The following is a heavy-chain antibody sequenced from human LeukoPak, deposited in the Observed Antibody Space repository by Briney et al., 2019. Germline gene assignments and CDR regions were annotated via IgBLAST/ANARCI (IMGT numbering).Heavy chain of an antibody. CDR1: GFTFSSYW. CDR3: AREYYDFWSGYSRFDY. D-gene: IGHD3-3*01. J-gene: IGHJ4*02. Sequence: TGGSLRLSCAASGFTFSSYWMSWVRQAPGKGLEWVANIKQDGSEKYYVDSVKGRFTISRDNAKNSLYLQMNSLRAEDTAVYYCAREYYDFWSGYSRFDYWGQGTLVTVSS. V-gene: IGHV3-7*01. CDR2: IKQDGSEK.